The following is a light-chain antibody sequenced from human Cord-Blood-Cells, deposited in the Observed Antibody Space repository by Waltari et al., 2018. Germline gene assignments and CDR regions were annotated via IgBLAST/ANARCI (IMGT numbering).Light chain of an antibody. CDR2: DVS. CDR1: SSDVGGYNY. V-gene: IGLV2-11*01. CDR3: CSYAGSYFYV. J-gene: IGLJ1*01. Sequence: QSALTQPRSVSGSPGQSVTISCTGTSSDVGGYNYVSWYQQHPGKAPKLMIYDVSKRPSGVPDRFSGSKSGNTASLTISGRQAEDEADYYCCSYAGSYFYVFGTGTKVTVL.